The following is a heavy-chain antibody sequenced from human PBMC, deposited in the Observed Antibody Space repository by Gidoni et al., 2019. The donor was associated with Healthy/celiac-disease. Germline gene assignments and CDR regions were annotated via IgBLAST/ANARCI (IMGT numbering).Heavy chain of an antibody. D-gene: IGHD4-17*01. Sequence: EVQLVDSGGGLVKPGGSLRLSCAASGFTFSNAWMSWVRQAPGKGLEWVVRIKSKTDGGTTDYAAPVKGRFTISRDDSKNTLYLQMNSLKTEDTAVYYCTTWGVTTRYFDYWGQGTLVTVSS. CDR1: GFTFSNAW. CDR2: IKSKTDGGTT. J-gene: IGHJ4*02. CDR3: TTWGVTTRYFDY. V-gene: IGHV3-15*01.